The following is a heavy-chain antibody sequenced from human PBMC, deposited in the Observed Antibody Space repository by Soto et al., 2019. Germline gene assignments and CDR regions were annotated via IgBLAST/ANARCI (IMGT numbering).Heavy chain of an antibody. V-gene: IGHV3-23*01. Sequence: EVQLLDSGGDLVQPGGSLRLSCAASGFPFSAYFMTWVRRAPGKGLEWISAISGSGDTADYAESVKGRFTISRDTSKNTLYLKMNTLTVEDTAVYSCAKAGFDSRGTFFRVGFYDVWGRGTLVTVST. D-gene: IGHD3-22*01. CDR3: AKAGFDSRGTFFRVGFYDV. CDR1: GFPFSAYF. CDR2: ISGSGDTA. J-gene: IGHJ4*02.